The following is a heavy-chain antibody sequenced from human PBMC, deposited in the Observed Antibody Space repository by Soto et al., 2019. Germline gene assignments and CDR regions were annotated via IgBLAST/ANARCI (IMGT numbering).Heavy chain of an antibody. CDR3: AKEIPSNYGMVRGAQTPSYYYYGMDV. CDR2: ISYDGSNK. J-gene: IGHJ6*02. D-gene: IGHD3-10*01. Sequence: ESGGGVVQPGRSLRLSCAASGFTFSSYGMHWVRQAPGKGLEWVAVISYDGSNKYYADSVKGRFTISRDNSKNTLYLQMNSLRAEDTAVYYCAKEIPSNYGMVRGAQTPSYYYYGMDVWGQGTTVTVSS. CDR1: GFTFSSYG. V-gene: IGHV3-30*18.